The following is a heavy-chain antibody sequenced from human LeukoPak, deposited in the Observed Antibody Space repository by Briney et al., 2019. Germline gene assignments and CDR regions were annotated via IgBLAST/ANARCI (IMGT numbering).Heavy chain of an antibody. J-gene: IGHJ4*02. D-gene: IGHD6-19*01. CDR1: GFTFSSYG. CDR3: AIKGDQWLPDY. Sequence: PGGSLRLSCASSGFTFSSYGMHWVRQAPGKGVEGVAFILDDGSNKYSEDSVKGRFKISTENSKNPLYLQMNSLRAEDTAVYYCAIKGDQWLPDYWGQGNLVTVSS. V-gene: IGHV3-30*02. CDR2: ILDDGSNK.